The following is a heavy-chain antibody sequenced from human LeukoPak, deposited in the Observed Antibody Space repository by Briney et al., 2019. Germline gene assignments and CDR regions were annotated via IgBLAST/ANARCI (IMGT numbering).Heavy chain of an antibody. D-gene: IGHD2-21*01. V-gene: IGHV4-39*07. Sequence: PSETLSLTCTVSGGSISSGSYYWSWIRQPPGKGLEWIGEINHSGSTNYNPSLESRVTISFDTSKNQFSLKLSSVTAADTAMYYCARGRALFDWGQGTLVTVSS. CDR1: GGSISSGSYY. J-gene: IGHJ4*02. CDR3: ARGRALFD. CDR2: INHSGST.